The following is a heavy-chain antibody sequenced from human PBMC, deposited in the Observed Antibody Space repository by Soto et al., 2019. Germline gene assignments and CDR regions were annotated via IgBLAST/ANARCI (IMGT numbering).Heavy chain of an antibody. D-gene: IGHD3-10*01. J-gene: IGHJ4*02. CDR2: INPNSGGT. V-gene: IGHV1-2*04. CDR3: ARDPLLGSRYDY. Sequence: GASVKVSCKASGYTFTGYYMHWVRQAPGQGLEWMGWINPNSGGTNYAQKFQGWVTMTRDTSISTAYMELSRLRSDDTAVYYCARDPLLGSRYDYGGQEPLVRVSS. CDR1: GYTFTGYY.